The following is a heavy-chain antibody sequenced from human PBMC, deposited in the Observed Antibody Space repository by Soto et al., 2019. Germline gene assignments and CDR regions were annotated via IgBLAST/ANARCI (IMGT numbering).Heavy chain of an antibody. V-gene: IGHV1-18*01. CDR1: GYTFTSYG. CDR2: ISAYNGNT. D-gene: IGHD6-6*01. Sequence: GSVKVSCKASGYTFTSYGISWVRQAPGQGLEWMGWISAYNGNTNYAQKLQGRVTMTTDTSTSTAYMELRSLRSDDTAVYYCARAQGSIAARPVFLEGWFDPWGQGTLVTVSS. CDR3: ARAQGSIAARPVFLEGWFDP. J-gene: IGHJ5*02.